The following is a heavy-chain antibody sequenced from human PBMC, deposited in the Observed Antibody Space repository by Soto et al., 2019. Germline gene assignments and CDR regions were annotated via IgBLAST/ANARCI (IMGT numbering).Heavy chain of an antibody. Sequence: GGSLRLSCAASGFTFSSYGMHWVRQAPGKGLEWVAVIWYDGSNKYYADSVKGRFTISRDNSKNTLYLQMHSLRVEDTAVYYCARDGGLYSSSGGTLDYWGQGTLVTVSS. CDR3: ARDGGLYSSSGGTLDY. CDR2: IWYDGSNK. D-gene: IGHD6-13*01. J-gene: IGHJ4*02. V-gene: IGHV3-33*01. CDR1: GFTFSSYG.